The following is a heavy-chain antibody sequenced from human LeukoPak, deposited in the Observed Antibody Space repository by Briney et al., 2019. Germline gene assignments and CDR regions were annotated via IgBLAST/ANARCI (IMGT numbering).Heavy chain of an antibody. V-gene: IGHV3-23*01. CDR3: ARVGPLTTKVTTGGVDY. Sequence: QPGGSLRLSCAASGFTFNNYAMSWVRQAPGKGLEWVSGIINSGGNTYYADSVKGRFTISRDNSKNTLYLQMNSLRADDTAVYYCARVGPLTTKVTTGGVDYWGQGTLVTVSS. CDR1: GFTFNNYA. J-gene: IGHJ4*02. CDR2: IINSGGNT. D-gene: IGHD4-17*01.